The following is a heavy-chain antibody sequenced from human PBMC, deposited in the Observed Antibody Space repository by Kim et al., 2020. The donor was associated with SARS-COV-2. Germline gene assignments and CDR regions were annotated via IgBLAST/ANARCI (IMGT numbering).Heavy chain of an antibody. V-gene: IGHV4-34*01. CDR2: INHSGST. J-gene: IGHJ4*01. D-gene: IGHD6-13*01. Sequence: SETLSLTCAVYGGSFSGYYWSWIRQPPGKGLEWIGEINHSGSTNYNPSLKSRVTISVDTSKNQFSLKLSSVTAADMAVYYCARGPSYSSSWYGPRYYFD. CDR3: ARGPSYSSSWYGPRYYFD. CDR1: GGSFSGYY.